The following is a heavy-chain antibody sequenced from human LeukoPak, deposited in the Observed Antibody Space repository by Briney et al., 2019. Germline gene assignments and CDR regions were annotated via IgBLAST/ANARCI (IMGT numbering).Heavy chain of an antibody. CDR1: GFTFSNYA. CDR3: AKGYYDSSGRPNYFDY. CDR2: ISGTGGST. J-gene: IGHJ4*02. V-gene: IGHV3-23*01. Sequence: GGSLRLSCAASGFTFSNYAMSWVRQAPGKGLEWVAGISGTGGSTYYADSVKGRFTISRDNSKNTLYLQMNSLRAEDTAVYYCAKGYYDSSGRPNYFDYWGQGTLVTVSS. D-gene: IGHD3-22*01.